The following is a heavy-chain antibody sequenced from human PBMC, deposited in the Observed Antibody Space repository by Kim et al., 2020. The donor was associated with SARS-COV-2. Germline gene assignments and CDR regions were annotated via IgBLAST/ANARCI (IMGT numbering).Heavy chain of an antibody. D-gene: IGHD3-16*02. Sequence: GGSLRLSCAASGFTVSSNYMSWVRQAPGKGLEWVSVIYSGGSTYYADSVKGRFTISRDNSKNPLYLQMNSLRAEDTAVYYCARDMYYDYVWGSYRPASFFHHYYGMDVWGQGTTVTVSS. J-gene: IGHJ6*02. CDR2: IYSGGST. CDR3: ARDMYYDYVWGSYRPASFFHHYYGMDV. CDR1: GFTVSSNY. V-gene: IGHV3-66*02.